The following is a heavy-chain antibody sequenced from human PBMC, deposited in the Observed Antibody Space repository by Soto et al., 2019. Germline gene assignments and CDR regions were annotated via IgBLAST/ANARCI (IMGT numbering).Heavy chain of an antibody. D-gene: IGHD1-20*01. V-gene: IGHV3-74*01. CDR1: GFTFSTYW. J-gene: IGHJ4*02. CDR3: VGLNPGIAR. CDR2: VSSDGSTT. Sequence: EVQLLESGGGLVQPGGSLRLSCAASGFTFSTYWMHWVRQAPGKGLVWISRVSSDGSTTTYADSVKGRFTISRDNAKHPVYLQMNSLRAEDTVVYYCVGLNPGIARGGQGNVVTVSS.